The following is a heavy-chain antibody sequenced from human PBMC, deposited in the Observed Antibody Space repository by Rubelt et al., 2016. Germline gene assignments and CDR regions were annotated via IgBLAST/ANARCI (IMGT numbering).Heavy chain of an antibody. D-gene: IGHD6-19*01. CDR2: IYYSGST. V-gene: IGHV4-59*01. CDR1: GGSISSYY. Sequence: QVQLQESGPGLVKPSETLSLTCTVSGGSISSYYWSWIRQPPGKGLEWIGYIYYSGSTNYNPSLKSRVTISVDTSKNQFSLKLSSVTAADTAVYYCARDRTGGLVLDYWGQGTLVTVSS. J-gene: IGHJ4*02. CDR3: ARDRTGGLVLDY.